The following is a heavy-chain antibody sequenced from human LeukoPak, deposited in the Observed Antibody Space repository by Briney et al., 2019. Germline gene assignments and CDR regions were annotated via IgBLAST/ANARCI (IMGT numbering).Heavy chain of an antibody. CDR3: ARVGGGFWFDP. CDR2: IDPSGGST. J-gene: IGHJ5*02. CDR1: GYTFTSYY. V-gene: IGHV1-46*01. D-gene: IGHD3-3*01. Sequence: ASVKVSCKASGYTFTSYYMHWVRQAPGQGLEWMGIIDPSGGSTSYAQKFQGRVTMTRDTSTSTVYMELSSLRSEDTAVYYCARVGGGFWFDPWGQGTLVTVSS.